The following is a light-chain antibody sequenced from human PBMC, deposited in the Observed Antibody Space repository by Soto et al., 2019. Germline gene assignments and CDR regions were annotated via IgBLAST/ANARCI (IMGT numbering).Light chain of an antibody. V-gene: IGLV2-11*01. Sequence: QSALTQPRSVSGSPGQSGTISCTGTSSDVGGYNYVSWYQQQPGKAPQLMIYDVSNRPSGVPDRFSGSKSGNTASLTIAGLQAEDEAEYYCCSYAGSYPVVFGGGTKLTVL. CDR2: DVS. CDR3: CSYAGSYPVV. J-gene: IGLJ2*01. CDR1: SSDVGGYNY.